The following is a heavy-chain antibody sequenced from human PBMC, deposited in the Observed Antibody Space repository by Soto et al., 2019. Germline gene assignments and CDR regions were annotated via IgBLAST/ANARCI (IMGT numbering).Heavy chain of an antibody. D-gene: IGHD6-13*01. CDR3: ASAPVGGIAAAGTGYYGMDV. CDR2: IDPSDSYT. V-gene: IGHV5-10-1*01. CDR1: GYSFTSYW. J-gene: IGHJ6*02. Sequence: LGESLKISCKGSGYSFTSYWISWVRQMPGKGLEWMGRIDPSDSYTNYSPSFQGHVTISADKSISTAYLQWSSLKASDTAMYYCASAPVGGIAAAGTGYYGMDVWGQGTTVTVSS.